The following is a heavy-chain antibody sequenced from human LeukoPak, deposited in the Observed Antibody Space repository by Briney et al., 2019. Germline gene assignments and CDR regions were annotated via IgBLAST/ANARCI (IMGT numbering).Heavy chain of an antibody. J-gene: IGHJ4*02. CDR3: ASASGAFDY. CDR1: GGSFSGYY. D-gene: IGHD3-3*01. Sequence: SETLSLTCAVYGGSFSGYYWSWIRQPPGKGLEWIGSIYHSGSTYYNPSLKSRVTISVDTSKNQFSLKLSSVTAADTAVYYCASASGAFDYWGQGTLVTVSS. CDR2: IYHSGST. V-gene: IGHV4-34*01.